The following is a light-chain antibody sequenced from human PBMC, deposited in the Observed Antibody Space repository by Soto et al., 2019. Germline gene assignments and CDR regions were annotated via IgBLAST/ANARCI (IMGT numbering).Light chain of an antibody. CDR1: SSDVGGYNY. CDR2: DIS. V-gene: IGLV2-14*01. CDR3: RSYTSISTLV. J-gene: IGLJ2*01. Sequence: QSALTQPASVSGSPGHSITISSTGTSSDVGGYNYVSWNQQHPGKAPKLMIYDISIRPSGVSNRFSGSKSGNTASLTLSGLQAEDEADDYCRSYTSISTLVFGGGTKVTVL.